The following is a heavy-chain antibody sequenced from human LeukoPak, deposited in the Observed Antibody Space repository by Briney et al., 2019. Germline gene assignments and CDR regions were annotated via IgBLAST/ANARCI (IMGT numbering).Heavy chain of an antibody. V-gene: IGHV4-39*01. Sequence: SETLSLTCTVSGDSISSSTDYWGWIRQPQGGGVEWIGSIDYSGRSYYKPSLKSRVTMSVDTSRNQFSLKLTSVTAADTAVYYCARQLYGDFVNYFDPWGQGTLVTVSS. J-gene: IGHJ5*02. CDR3: ARQLYGDFVNYFDP. D-gene: IGHD4-17*01. CDR1: GDSISSSTDY. CDR2: IDYSGRS.